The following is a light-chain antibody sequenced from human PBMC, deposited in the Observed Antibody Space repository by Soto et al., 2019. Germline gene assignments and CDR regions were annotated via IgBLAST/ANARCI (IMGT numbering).Light chain of an antibody. CDR2: DTS. V-gene: IGKV3-20*01. CDR3: QQYGTSEII. J-gene: IGKJ5*01. Sequence: EIVLTQSPGTLSLSPGERATLSGRASQSVSSSYLAWYQQKPGQAPRLLIYDTSSRATGVPDRYSASGSGTDLTITISRLQPEDFEVVVGQQYGTSEIIFGQGTRLEN. CDR1: QSVSSSY.